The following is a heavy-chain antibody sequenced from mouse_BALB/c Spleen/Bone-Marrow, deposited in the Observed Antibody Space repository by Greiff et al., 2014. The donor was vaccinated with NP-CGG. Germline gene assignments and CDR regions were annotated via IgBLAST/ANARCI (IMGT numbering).Heavy chain of an antibody. J-gene: IGHJ1*01. Sequence: VQLQQPGPELVKPGASVKISCKASGYSFTGYYMHWVKQSHVKSLEWIGRINPYNGATSYNQNFKDKASLTVDKSSSTAYMELHSLTSEDSAVYYCARGYGNYDYWYFDVWGVGTTVTVSS. CDR1: GYSFTGYY. D-gene: IGHD2-1*01. CDR3: ARGYGNYDYWYFDV. CDR2: INPYNGAT. V-gene: IGHV1-31*01.